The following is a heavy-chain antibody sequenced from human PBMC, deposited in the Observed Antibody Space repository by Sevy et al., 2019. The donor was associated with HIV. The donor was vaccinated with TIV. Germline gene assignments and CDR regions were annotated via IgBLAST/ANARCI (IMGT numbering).Heavy chain of an antibody. V-gene: IGHV4-4*02. CDR2: IYHSGST. Sequence: SETLSLTCAVSGGSISSSNWWSWVRQPPGKGLEWIGEIYHSGSTNYNPSLKSRVTISVDKSKNQFSLKLSSVTAAGTAVYYCATAPHYDFWSGNDYWGQGTLVTVSS. CDR3: ATAPHYDFWSGNDY. CDR1: GGSISSSNW. D-gene: IGHD3-3*01. J-gene: IGHJ4*02.